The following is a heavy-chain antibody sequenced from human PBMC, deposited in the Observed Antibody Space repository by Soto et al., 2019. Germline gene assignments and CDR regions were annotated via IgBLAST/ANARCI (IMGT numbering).Heavy chain of an antibody. CDR1: GYTFTSYG. D-gene: IGHD2-2*01. CDR2: ISAYNGNT. CDR3: ARAVCSSTSCHYYFEY. J-gene: IGHJ4*02. Sequence: GASVKVSCKASGYTFTSYGISWVRQAPGQGLEWMGWISAYNGNTNYAQKLQGRVTMTTDTSTSTAYMELRNLRSDDTAVYYCARAVCSSTSCHYYFEYWGQGTLVTVSS. V-gene: IGHV1-18*01.